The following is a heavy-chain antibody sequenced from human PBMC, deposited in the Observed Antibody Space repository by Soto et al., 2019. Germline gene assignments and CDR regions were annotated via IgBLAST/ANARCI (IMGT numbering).Heavy chain of an antibody. V-gene: IGHV3-48*02. CDR2: VSPGGDTV. J-gene: IGHJ3*01. CDR3: VRGSRANCFDL. CDR1: GFPYSVYS. Sequence: DVQLAESGGGLVQPGGSLRLSCVASGFPYSVYSMDWVRQVPGKGLEWLAYVSPGGDTVHYADSVNGRFFISRDTPRNYVLLQMNSLRHEDTDVSYCVRGSRANCFDLWGPGAVVTVST.